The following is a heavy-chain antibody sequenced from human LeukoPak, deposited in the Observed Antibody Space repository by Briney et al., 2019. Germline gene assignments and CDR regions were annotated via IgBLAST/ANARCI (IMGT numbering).Heavy chain of an antibody. J-gene: IGHJ3*02. CDR3: ARVLSYRPYDAFDI. D-gene: IGHD1-26*01. Sequence: SDTLSLTCAVSGYSISSSNWWGWIRQPPGKGLEWIGYIYYSGSTYYNPSLKSRVTISVDTSKNQFSLKLSSVTAVDTAVYYCARVLSYRPYDAFDIWGQGTMVTVSS. V-gene: IGHV4-28*03. CDR1: GYSISSSNW. CDR2: IYYSGST.